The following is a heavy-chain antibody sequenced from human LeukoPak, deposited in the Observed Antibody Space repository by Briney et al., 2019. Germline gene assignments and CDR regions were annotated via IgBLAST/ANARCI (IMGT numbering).Heavy chain of an antibody. CDR2: IYYSGST. J-gene: IGHJ4*02. V-gene: IGHV4-39*07. CDR3: ARGPY. CDR1: GGFITISSYY. Sequence: SETLSLTCIVSGGFITISSYYWGWIRQPPGKGLEWIGSIYYSGSTYYNPSLKSRVTISVDTSKNQFSLKLSSVTAADTAVYYCARGPYWGQGTLVTVSS.